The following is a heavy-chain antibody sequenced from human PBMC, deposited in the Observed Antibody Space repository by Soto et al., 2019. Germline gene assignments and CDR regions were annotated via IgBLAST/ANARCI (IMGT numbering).Heavy chain of an antibody. CDR2: INHSGST. CDR3: ARARGAAAGRRSEDFGYYYYGMDV. D-gene: IGHD6-13*01. Sequence: SETLSLTCAVYGGSFSGYYWSWIRQPPGKGLEWIGEINHSGSTNYNPSLKSRVTISVDTSKNQFSLKLSSVTAADTAVYYCARARGAAAGRRSEDFGYYYYGMDVWGQGTTVTVSS. V-gene: IGHV4-34*01. J-gene: IGHJ6*02. CDR1: GGSFSGYY.